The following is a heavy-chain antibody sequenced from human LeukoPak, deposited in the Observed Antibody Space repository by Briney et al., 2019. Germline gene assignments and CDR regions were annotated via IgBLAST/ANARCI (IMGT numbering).Heavy chain of an antibody. D-gene: IGHD3-22*01. CDR1: GFTVSSNY. CDR2: IYSGGST. V-gene: IGHV3-53*01. CDR3: AKDYGDYDSSGFSDY. J-gene: IGHJ4*02. Sequence: GGSLRLSCAASGFTVSSNYMSWVRQAPGKGLEWVSVIYSGGSTYYADSVKGRFTISRDNSKNTLYLQMNSLRAEDTAVYYCAKDYGDYDSSGFSDYWGQGTLVTVSS.